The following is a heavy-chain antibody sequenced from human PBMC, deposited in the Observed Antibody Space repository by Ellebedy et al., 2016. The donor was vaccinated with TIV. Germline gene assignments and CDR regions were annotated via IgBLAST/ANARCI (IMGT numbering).Heavy chain of an antibody. Sequence: GESLKISCAASGFTFSSYVMTWVRQSPGKGLEWVSTISGNGRNTYYADSVNGRFTISRDNSKKTLHLQMSSLRAEDTAMYYCTSVVHWGQGTLVTVSS. V-gene: IGHV3-23*01. CDR1: GFTFSSYV. CDR2: ISGNGRNT. CDR3: TSVVH. J-gene: IGHJ4*02. D-gene: IGHD3-10*02.